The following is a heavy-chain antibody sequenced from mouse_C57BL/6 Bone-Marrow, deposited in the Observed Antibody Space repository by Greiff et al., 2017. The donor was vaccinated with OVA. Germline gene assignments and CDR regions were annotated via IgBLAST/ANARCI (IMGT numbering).Heavy chain of an antibody. V-gene: IGHV1-49*01. Sequence: QVQLQQSGAELVRPGSSVKLSCEDSYFAFMASAMHWVKQRPGHGLEWIGSFTMYSDATEYSENFKGKATLTANTSSSTAYMELSSLTSEDSAVYYCARSYYGSSEGEMDYWGQGTSVTVSS. D-gene: IGHD1-1*01. CDR1: YFAFMASA. J-gene: IGHJ4*01. CDR2: FTMYSDAT. CDR3: ARSYYGSSEGEMDY.